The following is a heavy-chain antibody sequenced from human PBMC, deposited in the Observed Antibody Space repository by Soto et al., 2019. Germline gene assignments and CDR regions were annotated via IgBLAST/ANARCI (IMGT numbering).Heavy chain of an antibody. CDR2: INAGNGNT. CDR1: GYTFTSYA. J-gene: IGHJ4*02. Sequence: ASVKVSCKASGYTFTSYAMHWVRQAPGQRLEWMGWINAGNGNTKYSQKFQGRVTITRDTSASTAYMELSSLRSGDTAVYYCARETGYSSGWYSFEYWGQGTLVTVSS. D-gene: IGHD6-19*01. V-gene: IGHV1-3*01. CDR3: ARETGYSSGWYSFEY.